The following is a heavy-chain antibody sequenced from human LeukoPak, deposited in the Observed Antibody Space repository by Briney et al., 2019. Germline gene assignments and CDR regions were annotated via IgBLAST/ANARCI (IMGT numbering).Heavy chain of an antibody. CDR3: ATGELHSSSWYSQLDY. CDR2: MNPNSGNT. Sequence: ASVKVSCKASGYTFTSYDINWVRQATGQGLEWMGWMNPNSGNTGYAQKFQGRVTMTRDTSITTAYMELRSLISGDTAVYYCATGELHSSSWYSQLDYWGQGTLVTVSS. V-gene: IGHV1-8*01. J-gene: IGHJ4*02. CDR1: GYTFTSYD. D-gene: IGHD6-13*01.